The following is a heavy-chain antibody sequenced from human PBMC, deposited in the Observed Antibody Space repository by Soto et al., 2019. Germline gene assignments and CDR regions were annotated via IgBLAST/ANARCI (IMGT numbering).Heavy chain of an antibody. CDR1: GFTFSSYG. D-gene: IGHD3-22*01. CDR2: IWYDGSNK. Sequence: GGSLRLSCAASGFTFSSYGMHWVRQAPGKGLEWVAVIWYDGSNKYYADSVKGRFTISRDNSKNTLYLQMNSLRAEDTAVYYCARGSHYDSTVYAFDIWGQGTMVTVSS. CDR3: ARGSHYDSTVYAFDI. V-gene: IGHV3-33*01. J-gene: IGHJ3*02.